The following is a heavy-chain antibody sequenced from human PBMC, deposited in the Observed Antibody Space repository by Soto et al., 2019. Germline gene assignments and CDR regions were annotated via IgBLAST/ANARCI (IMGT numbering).Heavy chain of an antibody. CDR1: GYTFTSYA. J-gene: IGHJ5*02. V-gene: IGHV1-18*01. Sequence: QVQLVQSGAEVKKPGASVNVSCKASGYTFTSYAFSWVRQAPGLGLEWMGWISTYNGNTVYAQSLQGRVTMTTDTSTRTAYMELRSLRSDDTAVYYCVRDFGRCDPCGQGTLVSVSS. CDR3: VRDFGRCDP. CDR2: ISTYNGNT. D-gene: IGHD3-10*01.